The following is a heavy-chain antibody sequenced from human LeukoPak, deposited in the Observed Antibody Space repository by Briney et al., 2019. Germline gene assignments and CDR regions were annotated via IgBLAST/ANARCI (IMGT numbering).Heavy chain of an antibody. CDR3: ARDHGASPNYYDSSGYYY. CDR1: GYTFTSYG. D-gene: IGHD3-22*01. CDR2: ISAYNGNT. Sequence: APVKVSCKASGYTFTSYGISWVRQAPGQGLEWMGWISAYNGNTNYAQKLQGRVTMTTDTSTSTAYMELRSLRSDDTAVYYCARDHGASPNYYDSSGYYYWGQGTLVTVSS. V-gene: IGHV1-18*01. J-gene: IGHJ4*02.